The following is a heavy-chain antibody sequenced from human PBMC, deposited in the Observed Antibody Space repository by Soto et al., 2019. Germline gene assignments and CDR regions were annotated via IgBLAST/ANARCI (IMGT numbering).Heavy chain of an antibody. CDR3: ARDQVYDFWSGSHDAFDI. V-gene: IGHV4-31*03. Sequence: SETLSLTCTVSGGSISSGGYYWSWIRQHPGKGLEWIGYIYYSGSTYYNLSLKSRVTISVDTSKNQFSLKLSSVTAADTAVYYCARDQVYDFWSGSHDAFDIWGQGTMVTVSS. CDR1: GGSISSGGYY. CDR2: IYYSGST. D-gene: IGHD3-3*01. J-gene: IGHJ3*02.